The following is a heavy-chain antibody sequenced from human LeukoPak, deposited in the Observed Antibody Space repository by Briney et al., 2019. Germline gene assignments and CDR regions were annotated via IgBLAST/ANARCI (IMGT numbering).Heavy chain of an antibody. V-gene: IGHV3-30*04. D-gene: IGHD3-22*01. CDR3: AKEQPDYYDSSGLGAFDI. CDR2: ISYDGRQK. Sequence: GGSLRLSCAASGFTFSTYAMHWVRQAPGKGLEWVAVISYDGRQKYYADSVKGRFTISRDNSKNTLFLQMNSLRAEDTSVYYCAKEQPDYYDSSGLGAFDIWGQGTMVTVSS. CDR1: GFTFSTYA. J-gene: IGHJ3*02.